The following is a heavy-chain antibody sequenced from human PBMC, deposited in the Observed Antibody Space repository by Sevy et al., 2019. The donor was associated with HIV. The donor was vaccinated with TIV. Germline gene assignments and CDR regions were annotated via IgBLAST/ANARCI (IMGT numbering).Heavy chain of an antibody. D-gene: IGHD3-3*01. J-gene: IGHJ3*02. CDR1: GYTFTSYY. Sequence: ASVKVSCKASGYTFTSYYMHWVRQAPGQGLEWMGIINPSGGSTSYAQKFQGRVTMTRDTSTSTVYMELSSLRSGDTAVYYCARALAPPDFLLQYAFDIWGQGTMVTVSS. V-gene: IGHV1-46*01. CDR3: ARALAPPDFLLQYAFDI. CDR2: INPSGGST.